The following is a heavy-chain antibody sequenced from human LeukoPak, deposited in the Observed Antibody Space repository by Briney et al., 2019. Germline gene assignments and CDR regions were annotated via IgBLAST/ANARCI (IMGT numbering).Heavy chain of an antibody. D-gene: IGHD3-3*01. CDR2: ISAYNGNT. V-gene: IGHV1-18*01. CDR3: AREKAYYDFWSGEFDY. Sequence: ASVKVSCKASGYTFTSYGISWVRQAPGQGLEWMGWISAYNGNTNYAQKLQGRVTMTTDTSTGTAYMELRSLRSDDTAVYYCAREKAYYDFWSGEFDYWGQGTLVTVSS. J-gene: IGHJ4*02. CDR1: GYTFTSYG.